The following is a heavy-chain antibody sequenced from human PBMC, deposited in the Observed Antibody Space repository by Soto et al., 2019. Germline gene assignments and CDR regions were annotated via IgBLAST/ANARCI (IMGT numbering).Heavy chain of an antibody. J-gene: IGHJ4*02. CDR3: ARAGGGHSGY. CDR2: ITTSGST. CDR1: GFAFSDYY. Sequence: PGGSLRLSCSASGFAFSDYYMSWIRQAPGKGLEWISYITTSGSTKYADSVKGRFTISRDNAKNSLFLQMKSLRADDTAVYYCARAGGGHSGYRGQGTLVTVSS. V-gene: IGHV3-11*06. D-gene: IGHD2-21*02.